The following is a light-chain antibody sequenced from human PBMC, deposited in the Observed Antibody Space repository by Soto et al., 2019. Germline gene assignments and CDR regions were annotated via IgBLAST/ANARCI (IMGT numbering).Light chain of an antibody. CDR1: SNDVGVYDY. J-gene: IGLJ3*02. CDR2: DVP. Sequence: QSVLTQPRSVSGSPGQSVAISCTGTSNDVGVYDYVSWYQQHPGKAPKLLIYDVPERPSGVPDRFSGSKSGNTASLTISGLQAEDEADYYCCSYAGSYDWVFGGGTKVTVL. V-gene: IGLV2-11*01. CDR3: CSYAGSYDWV.